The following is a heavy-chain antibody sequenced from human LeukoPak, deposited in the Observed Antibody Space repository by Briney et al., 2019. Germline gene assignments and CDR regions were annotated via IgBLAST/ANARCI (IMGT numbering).Heavy chain of an antibody. CDR1: GFTFSDYE. J-gene: IGHJ4*02. D-gene: IGHD1-20*01. V-gene: IGHV3-73*01. CDR2: IRSKANSYAT. Sequence: GGSLRLSCAASGFTFSDYEMNWVRQASGKGLEWVGRIRSKANSYATAYAASVKGRFTISRDDSENTAYLQMSSLKTDDTAVYFCTRDGTASGNWNHYFDYWGQGTLVTVSS. CDR3: TRDGTASGNWNHYFDY.